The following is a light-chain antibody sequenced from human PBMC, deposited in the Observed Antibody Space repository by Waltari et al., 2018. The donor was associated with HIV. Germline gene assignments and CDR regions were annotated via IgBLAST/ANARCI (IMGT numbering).Light chain of an antibody. V-gene: IGLV2-14*03. CDR1: YTAVVRYTH. Sequence: QSPLTQPASVSGSPGPSPTISCTGTYTAVVRYTHVSWSQQHPGKAPRLLIYEVTNRPSGVSNRFSGSKSGNTASLTISGLQVEDEAVYYCCSYTVTGTLNWVFGGGTKLTVL. CDR2: EVT. CDR3: CSYTVTGTLNWV. J-gene: IGLJ3*02.